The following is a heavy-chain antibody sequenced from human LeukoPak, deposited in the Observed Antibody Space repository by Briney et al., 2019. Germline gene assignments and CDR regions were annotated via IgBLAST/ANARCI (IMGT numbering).Heavy chain of an antibody. CDR1: GYTFTSYG. J-gene: IGHJ2*01. CDR2: IIPIFGTA. V-gene: IGHV1-69*13. CDR3: ATQRVEYSSSWYGLDWYFDL. Sequence: ASVKVSCKASGYTFTSYGISWVRQAPGQGLEWMGGIIPIFGTANYAQKFRGRVTITADESTSTAYMELSSLRSEDTAVYYCATQRVEYSSSWYGLDWYFDLWGRGTLVTVSS. D-gene: IGHD6-13*01.